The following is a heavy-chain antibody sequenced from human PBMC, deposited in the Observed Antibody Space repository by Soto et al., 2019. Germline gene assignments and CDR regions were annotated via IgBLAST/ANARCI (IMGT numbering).Heavy chain of an antibody. D-gene: IGHD6-6*01. CDR2: IWYGGSNK. CDR3: ARVSSYYYYYGMDV. Sequence: QVPLVESGGGVVQPGRSLRLSCAASGFTFSSYGMHWVRQAPGKGLEWVAVIWYGGSNKYYADSVKGRFTISRDNSKNTLYLQMNSLRAEDTAVYYCARVSSYYYYYGMDVWGQGTTVTVSS. CDR1: GFTFSSYG. J-gene: IGHJ6*02. V-gene: IGHV3-33*01.